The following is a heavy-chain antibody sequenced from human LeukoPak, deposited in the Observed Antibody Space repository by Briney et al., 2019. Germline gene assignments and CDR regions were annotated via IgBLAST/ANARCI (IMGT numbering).Heavy chain of an antibody. Sequence: PSETLSLTCTVSGGSISSSSYYWGWIRQPPGKGLEWIGSLYSSGSTYYNPSLESRVTISVDTSKNQFSLRLSSVTAADTAVYYCAPLLGDRSGSYLYYFDYWGQGTLVTVSS. V-gene: IGHV4-39*01. CDR2: LYSSGST. CDR1: GGSISSSSYY. D-gene: IGHD3-10*01. J-gene: IGHJ4*02. CDR3: APLLGDRSGSYLYYFDY.